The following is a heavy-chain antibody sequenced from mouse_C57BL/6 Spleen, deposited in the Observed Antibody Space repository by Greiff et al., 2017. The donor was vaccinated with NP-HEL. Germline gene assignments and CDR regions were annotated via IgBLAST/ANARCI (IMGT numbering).Heavy chain of an antibody. CDR1: GYTFTSYW. Sequence: QVQLKQPGAELVKPGASVKMSCKASGYTFTSYWITWVKQRPGQGLEWIGDIYPGSGSTNYNEKFKSKATLTVDTSSSTAYMQLSSLTSEDSAVYYCARHDGYYDYYAMDYWGQGTSVTVSS. V-gene: IGHV1-55*01. J-gene: IGHJ4*01. CDR3: ARHDGYYDYYAMDY. D-gene: IGHD2-3*01. CDR2: IYPGSGST.